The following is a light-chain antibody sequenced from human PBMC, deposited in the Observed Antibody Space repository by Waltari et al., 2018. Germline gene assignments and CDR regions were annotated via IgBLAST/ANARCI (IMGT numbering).Light chain of an antibody. J-gene: IGKJ5*01. CDR2: DAS. CDR3: QQYDNLPIT. CDR1: QDINNY. Sequence: DIQMTQSPSSLSASVGDRVTITCQASQDINNYLNWYQQKPGKAPKLLIYDASNLETGVTSRFSGSGSGTYFTFTISSLQPEDIATFYCQQYDNLPITFGQGTRLEIK. V-gene: IGKV1-33*01.